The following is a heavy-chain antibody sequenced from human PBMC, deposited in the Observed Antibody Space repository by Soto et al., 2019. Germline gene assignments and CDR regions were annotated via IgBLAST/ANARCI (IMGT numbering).Heavy chain of an antibody. Sequence: QVQLVQSGAEVKKPGASVKVSCKASGYSFTTYGIAWVRQAPGQGLEWMGWISTYNGDTDYAQNLQGRVIMPTDTSTTTAYMELRSLRSDDTAVYYCAREGSRPYYYYGMDVWGQGTTVSVSS. CDR3: AREGSRPYYYYGMDV. D-gene: IGHD2-15*01. CDR2: ISTYNGDT. V-gene: IGHV1-18*01. CDR1: GYSFTTYG. J-gene: IGHJ6*02.